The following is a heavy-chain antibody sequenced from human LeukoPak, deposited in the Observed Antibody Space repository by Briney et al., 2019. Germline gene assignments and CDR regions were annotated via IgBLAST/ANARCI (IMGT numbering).Heavy chain of an antibody. Sequence: PGGSLRLSCAASGFTFSSYSMNWVRQAPGKGLEWVGFIRSTAYGATTQYAASVKDRFIISRDDSRSIAYLQVNRLKTENTAVYYCTRGRAFLDYWGQGTQVTVSS. CDR1: GFTFSSYS. D-gene: IGHD2-21*01. V-gene: IGHV3-49*04. CDR2: IRSTAYGATT. CDR3: TRGRAFLDY. J-gene: IGHJ4*02.